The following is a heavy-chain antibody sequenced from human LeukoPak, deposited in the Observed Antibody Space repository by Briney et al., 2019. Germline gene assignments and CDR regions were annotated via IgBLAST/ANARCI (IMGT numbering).Heavy chain of an antibody. J-gene: IGHJ6*03. Sequence: ASVKVSCKASGYTFTSYAMHWVRQAPGQRLEWMGWINAGNGNTKYSQEFQGRVTITRNTSISTAYMELSSLRSEDTAVYYCARGARGSLSANYDILTGYYYYYYYMDVWGKGTTVTVSS. D-gene: IGHD3-9*01. CDR2: INAGNGNT. CDR3: ARGARGSLSANYDILTGYYYYYYYMDV. V-gene: IGHV1-3*03. CDR1: GYTFTSYA.